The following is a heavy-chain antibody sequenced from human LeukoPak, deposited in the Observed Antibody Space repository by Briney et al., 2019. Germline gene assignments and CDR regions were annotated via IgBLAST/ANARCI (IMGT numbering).Heavy chain of an antibody. CDR2: INAGNGNT. D-gene: IGHD3-9*01. V-gene: IGHV1-3*01. Sequence: ASVKVSCKASGYTFTSYAMHWVRQAPGQRLEWMGWINAGNGNTKYSQKFQGRVTITRDTSASTAYMELRSLRSDDTAVYYCARVEDILTGYEGNNWFDPWGQGTLVTVSS. CDR3: ARVEDILTGYEGNNWFDP. J-gene: IGHJ5*02. CDR1: GYTFTSYA.